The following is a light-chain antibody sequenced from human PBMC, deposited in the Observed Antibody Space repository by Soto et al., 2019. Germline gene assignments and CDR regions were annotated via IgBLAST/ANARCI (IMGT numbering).Light chain of an antibody. CDR2: TIS. CDR3: QQYDNSRT. J-gene: IGKJ1*01. V-gene: IGKV3-20*01. CDR1: QSVNRRS. Sequence: DIVLTQSPGTLSLSPGERATLSCRASQSVNRRSLAWYQQKPGQAPRLLISTISNRATGIPDRFSGSGSGADFTLTISRLEPEDFAVYSCQQYDNSRTFGQGTKVDIK.